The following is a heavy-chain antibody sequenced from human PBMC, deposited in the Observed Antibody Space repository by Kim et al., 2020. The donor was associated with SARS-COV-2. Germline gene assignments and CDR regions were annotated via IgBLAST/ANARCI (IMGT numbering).Heavy chain of an antibody. Sequence: SETLSLTCAVAGGSINSDNYYWNWIRQHQGKGLEWVGYIYYSGNTYYNPSLSSRATISVATPQNQVSLKLTSVTAADTAVYYCARGVGLGWPPNYYHGMDVWGQGTTVTVS. CDR2: IYYSGNT. D-gene: IGHD2-15*01. CDR3: ARGVGLGWPPNYYHGMDV. CDR1: GGSINSDNYY. J-gene: IGHJ6*02. V-gene: IGHV4-31*11.